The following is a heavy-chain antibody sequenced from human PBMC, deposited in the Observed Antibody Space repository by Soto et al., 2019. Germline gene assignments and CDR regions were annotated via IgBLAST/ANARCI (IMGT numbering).Heavy chain of an antibody. J-gene: IGHJ6*02. Sequence: GGSLRLSCAASGFTVSSNYMSWVRQAPGKGLEWVSVIYSGGSTYYADSVKGRFTISRDNSKNTLYLQMNSLRAEDTAVYYCASNYDFWSGYPNAYYYYGMDVWGQGTTVTVSS. CDR1: GFTVSSNY. D-gene: IGHD3-3*01. V-gene: IGHV3-66*01. CDR3: ASNYDFWSGYPNAYYYYGMDV. CDR2: IYSGGST.